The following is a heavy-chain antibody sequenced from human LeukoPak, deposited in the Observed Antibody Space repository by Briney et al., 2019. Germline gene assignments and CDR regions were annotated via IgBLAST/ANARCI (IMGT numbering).Heavy chain of an antibody. CDR2: IYTSGNT. J-gene: IGHJ4*02. Sequence: SETLSLTCTVSGGSISSSYWSWIRQPAGKGVEWIGRIYTSGNTNYNPSLKSRVTISVDTSKNQFSLKLSSVTAADTAVYYCARSDIVATVVDYWGQGTLVTVSS. CDR1: GGSISSSY. CDR3: ARSDIVATVVDY. D-gene: IGHD5-12*01. V-gene: IGHV4-4*07.